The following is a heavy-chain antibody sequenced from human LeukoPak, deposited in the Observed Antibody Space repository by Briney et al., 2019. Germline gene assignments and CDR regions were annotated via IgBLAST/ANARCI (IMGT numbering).Heavy chain of an antibody. D-gene: IGHD2-21*02. J-gene: IGHJ3*02. CDR2: IYHSGST. CDR1: ARSITSRGYS. V-gene: IGHV4-30-2*01. CDR3: ARVVVTANDAFDI. Sequence: SETLSLTCDVSARSITSRGYSSSWIRQPPGKGLEWICYIYHSGSTYYNPSLKSRVTISVDRSKNQFSLNLSSVTAADTAVYYCARVVVTANDAFDIWGQGTMVTVSS.